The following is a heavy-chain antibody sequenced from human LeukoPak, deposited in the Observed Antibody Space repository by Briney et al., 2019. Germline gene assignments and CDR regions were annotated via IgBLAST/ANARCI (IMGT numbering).Heavy chain of an antibody. CDR1: GYTFTSYG. V-gene: IGHV1-18*01. Sequence: GASVKVSCKASGYTFTSYGISWVRQAPGQGLEWVGWISAYNGNTNYAQKLQGRVTMTTDTSTSTAYMELRSLRSDDTAVYYCAREPNWNDEKTFDYWGQGTLVTVSS. CDR2: ISAYNGNT. CDR3: AREPNWNDEKTFDY. J-gene: IGHJ4*02. D-gene: IGHD1-1*01.